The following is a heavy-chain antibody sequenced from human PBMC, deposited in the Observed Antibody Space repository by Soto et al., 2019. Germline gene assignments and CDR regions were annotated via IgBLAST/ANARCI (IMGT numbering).Heavy chain of an antibody. Sequence: GGSLRLSCAATGFTFSSYAMHWVRQAPGKGLEWVAVISYDGRDKYYADSVKGRFTISRDNSKNTLYLQMNSLRAEDTAVYYCARESEGYCSSTTCSYYYGMDVWGQGTTVTVSS. CDR2: ISYDGRDK. J-gene: IGHJ6*02. D-gene: IGHD2-2*01. V-gene: IGHV3-30*04. CDR1: GFTFSSYA. CDR3: ARESEGYCSSTTCSYYYGMDV.